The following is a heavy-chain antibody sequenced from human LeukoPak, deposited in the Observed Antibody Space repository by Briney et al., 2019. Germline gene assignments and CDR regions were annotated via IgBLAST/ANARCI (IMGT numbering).Heavy chain of an antibody. J-gene: IGHJ4*02. CDR2: INYSGTT. CDR3: AEDLNDYGDYGEYFDY. V-gene: IGHV4-31*03. D-gene: IGHD4-17*01. Sequence: SETLSLTCTVSGGSISSDGHYWSWIRQHPGRGLEWIGYINYSGTTYYNPSLKSRIIISVDTSKSQFSLNLSSVTAEDTAVYYCAEDLNDYGDYGEYFDYWGQGTLVTVSS. CDR1: GGSISSDGHY.